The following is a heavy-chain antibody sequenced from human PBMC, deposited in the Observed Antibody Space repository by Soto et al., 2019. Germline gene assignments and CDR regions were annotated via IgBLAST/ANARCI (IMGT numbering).Heavy chain of an antibody. CDR2: IYYSGST. CDR3: ARVPHGVVGAVRYYYGMDV. V-gene: IGHV4-59*01. J-gene: IGHJ6*02. Sequence: QVQLQESGPGLVKPSETLSLTCTVSGGFISSYYWSWIRQPPGKGLEWIGYIYYSGSTNYNPSLKSRVTISVDTSKNQFSLKLSSVTAADTAVYYCARVPHGVVGAVRYYYGMDVWGQGTTVTVSS. CDR1: GGFISSYY. D-gene: IGHD3-3*01.